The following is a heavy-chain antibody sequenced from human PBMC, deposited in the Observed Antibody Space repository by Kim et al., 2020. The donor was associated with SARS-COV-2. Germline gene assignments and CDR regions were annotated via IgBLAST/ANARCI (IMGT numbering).Heavy chain of an antibody. CDR2: INPSGGST. CDR3: ARDLHDASGYPRGFDY. CDR1: GYTFTSYY. D-gene: IGHD5-12*01. Sequence: ASVKVSCKASGYTFTSYYMHWVRQAPGQGLEWMGIINPSGGSTSYAQKFQGRVTMTRDTSTSTVYMELSSLRSEDTAVYYCARDLHDASGYPRGFDYWGQGTLVTVSS. J-gene: IGHJ4*02. V-gene: IGHV1-46*01.